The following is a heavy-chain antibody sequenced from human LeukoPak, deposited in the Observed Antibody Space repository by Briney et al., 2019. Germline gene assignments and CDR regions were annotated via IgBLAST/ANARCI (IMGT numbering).Heavy chain of an antibody. CDR2: IYYSGST. D-gene: IGHD2-2*01. CDR3: ARVGCSSTGCYELDY. Sequence: SETLSLTCTVSGGSISSSSYYWGWIRQPPGKGLEWIGSIYYSGSTYYNPSLKSRVTISVDTSKNQFSLKLSSVTAADTAVYYCARVGCSSTGCYELDYWGQGTLVTVSS. CDR1: GGSISSSSYY. J-gene: IGHJ4*02. V-gene: IGHV4-39*01.